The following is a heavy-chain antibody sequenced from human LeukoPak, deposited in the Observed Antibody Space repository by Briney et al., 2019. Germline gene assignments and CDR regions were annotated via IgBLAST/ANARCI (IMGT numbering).Heavy chain of an antibody. CDR1: GYTFTSYD. CDR3: ARASTSYSGYDYDY. J-gene: IGHJ4*02. CDR2: MNPNSGNT. V-gene: IGHV1-8*01. Sequence: ASVKVSCKASGYTFTSYDINWVQQATGQGLEWMGWMNPNSGNTGYARKFQGRVTMNRNNSLSTAYMELSSLRSEDTAVYYCARASTSYSGYDYDYWGQGTLVTVSS. D-gene: IGHD5-12*01.